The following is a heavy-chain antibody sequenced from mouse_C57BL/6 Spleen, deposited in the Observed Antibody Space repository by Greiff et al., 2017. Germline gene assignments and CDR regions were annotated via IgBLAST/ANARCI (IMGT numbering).Heavy chain of an antibody. V-gene: IGHV1-15*01. Sequence: QVQLQQSGAELVRPGASVTLSCKASGYTFTDYEMHWVKQTPVHGLEWIGAIDPETGGTAYNQKFKGKAILTADKSSSTAYMELRSLTSEYSAVYYCTIGGHIGLRHFAYWGQGTLVTVSA. D-gene: IGHD2-4*01. CDR2: IDPETGGT. CDR1: GYTFTDYE. J-gene: IGHJ3*01. CDR3: TIGGHIGLRHFAY.